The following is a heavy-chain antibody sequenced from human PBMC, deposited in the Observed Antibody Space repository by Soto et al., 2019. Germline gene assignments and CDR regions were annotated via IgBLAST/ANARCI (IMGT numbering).Heavy chain of an antibody. V-gene: IGHV3-48*03. D-gene: IGHD3-10*01. CDR1: GFTFSSFE. CDR3: ARDAFEIYYKFGLDV. Sequence: WGSLRLSCVASGFTFSSFEMNCIRQAPWKGPEWIAVINPSGRTIKYADSVKGRFTISRDNAKNSLYLQMHSLRADDTAVYYCARDAFEIYYKFGLDVWGQGTPVTVSS. J-gene: IGHJ6*02. CDR2: INPSGRTI.